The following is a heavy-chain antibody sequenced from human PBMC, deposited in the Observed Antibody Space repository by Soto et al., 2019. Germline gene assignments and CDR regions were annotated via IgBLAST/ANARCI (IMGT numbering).Heavy chain of an antibody. V-gene: IGHV3-15*01. CDR1: GFTFSNAW. CDR3: AAKGWGSGYYPYYFDY. Sequence: GGSLRLSCAASGFTFSNAWMSWVRQAPGKGLEWVGRIKSKTDGGTTDYAAPVKGRFTISRDDSKNTLYLQMNSLRAEDTAVYYCAAKGWGSGYYPYYFDYWGQGTLVTVSS. J-gene: IGHJ4*02. D-gene: IGHD3-22*01. CDR2: IKSKTDGGTT.